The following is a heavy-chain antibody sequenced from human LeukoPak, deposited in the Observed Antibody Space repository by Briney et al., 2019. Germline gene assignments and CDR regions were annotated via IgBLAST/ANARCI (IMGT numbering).Heavy chain of an antibody. D-gene: IGHD1-26*01. Sequence: ASVKVSCKVSGGTFSSYAISWVRQAPGQGLEWMGRIIPILGIANYAQKFQGRVTITADKSTSTAYMELSSLRSEDTAVYYCARPPVGATRSGAFDIWGQGTMVTVSS. V-gene: IGHV1-69*04. J-gene: IGHJ3*02. CDR3: ARPPVGATRSGAFDI. CDR1: GGTFSSYA. CDR2: IIPILGIA.